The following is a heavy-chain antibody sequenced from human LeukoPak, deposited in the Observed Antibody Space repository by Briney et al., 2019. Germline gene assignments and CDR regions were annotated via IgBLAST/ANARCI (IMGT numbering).Heavy chain of an antibody. V-gene: IGHV3-30*04. D-gene: IGHD3-9*01. J-gene: IGHJ4*02. CDR2: ISYDGSNK. Sequence: GGSLRLSCAASGFTFSNYAMHWVRQAPGKGLEWVAVISYDGSNKYYADSVKGRFTISRDYSKNTLYLQVNSLRAEDPAVYYWAGGRVDILTVYYTPPFDNWGRGTLVTFSS. CDR1: GFTFSNYA. CDR3: AGGRVDILTVYYTPPFDN.